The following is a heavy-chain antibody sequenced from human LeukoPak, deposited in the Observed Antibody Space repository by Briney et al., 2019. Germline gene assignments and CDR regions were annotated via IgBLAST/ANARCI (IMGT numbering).Heavy chain of an antibody. V-gene: IGHV4-38-2*02. Sequence: PSETLSLTCTVSGYSISSGYYWGWIRQPPGKGLEWIGSIYHSGSTYYNPSLKSRVTISVDTSKNQFSLKLSSVTAADTAVYYCARSMTYFDYWGQGTLVTVSS. J-gene: IGHJ4*02. D-gene: IGHD2-21*01. CDR2: IYHSGST. CDR1: GYSISSGYY. CDR3: ARSMTYFDY.